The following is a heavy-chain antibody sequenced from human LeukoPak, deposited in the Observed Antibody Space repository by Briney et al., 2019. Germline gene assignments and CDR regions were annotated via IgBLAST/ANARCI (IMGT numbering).Heavy chain of an antibody. CDR2: ISDVGSN. CDR3: ARESTMIVVALNGLDI. Sequence: SETLSLTCTVSGVSISTYYWSWIRQHPGKGLEWIGYISDVGSNDYNPSLKGRVTISRDTSKNQFSLRLSSVTAADAAVYHCARESTMIVVALNGLDIWGQGTMVPVSS. D-gene: IGHD3-22*01. CDR1: GVSISTYY. V-gene: IGHV4-59*01. J-gene: IGHJ3*02.